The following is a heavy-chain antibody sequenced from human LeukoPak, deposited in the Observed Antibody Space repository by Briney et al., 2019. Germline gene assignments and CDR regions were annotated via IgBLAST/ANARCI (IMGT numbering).Heavy chain of an antibody. CDR1: GYTFTSYG. V-gene: IGHV1-18*03. CDR3: ARDKCSSTSCFGAFDI. Sequence: ASVKASCKASGYTFTSYGISWVRQAPGQGLEWMGWISAYNGNTNYAQKLQGRVTITRDTSASTAYMELSSLRSEDMAVYYCARDKCSSTSCFGAFDIWGQGTMVTVSS. CDR2: ISAYNGNT. D-gene: IGHD2-2*01. J-gene: IGHJ3*02.